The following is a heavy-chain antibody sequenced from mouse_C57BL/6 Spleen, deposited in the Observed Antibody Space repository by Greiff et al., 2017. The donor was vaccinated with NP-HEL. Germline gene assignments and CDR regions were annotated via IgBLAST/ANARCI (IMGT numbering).Heavy chain of an antibody. CDR3: AIITTVVEEYFDV. V-gene: IGHV1-80*01. CDR2: IYPGDGDT. J-gene: IGHJ1*03. Sequence: VQLQQSGAELVKPGASVKISCKASGYAFSSYWMNWVKQRPGKGLEWIGQIYPGDGDTNYNGKFTGKATLTADKSSSTAYMQLSSLTSEDSAVYFCAIITTVVEEYFDVWGTGTTVTVSS. D-gene: IGHD1-1*01. CDR1: GYAFSSYW.